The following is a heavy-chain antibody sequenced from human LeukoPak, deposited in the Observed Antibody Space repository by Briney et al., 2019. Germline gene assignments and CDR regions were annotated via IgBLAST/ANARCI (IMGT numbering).Heavy chain of an antibody. V-gene: IGHV1-18*01. D-gene: IGHD2-15*01. CDR2: ISGYTGDT. CDR1: GYTFTNYD. Sequence: ASVRVSCKTSGYTFTNYDIYWVRQSPGQGLECMGWISGYTGDTKYAQILQGRFTVTTDTSTSTAYMELRSLTYDDTAVYYCARAGYCGDGGCRGGSAFDVWGQGTMVTVSS. CDR3: ARAGYCGDGGCRGGSAFDV. J-gene: IGHJ3*01.